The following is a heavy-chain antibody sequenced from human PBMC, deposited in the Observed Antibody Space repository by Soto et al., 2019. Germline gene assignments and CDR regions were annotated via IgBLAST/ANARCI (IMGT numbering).Heavy chain of an antibody. J-gene: IGHJ6*02. V-gene: IGHV3-30-3*01. D-gene: IGHD3-22*01. CDR1: GFTFSSYA. CDR3: ASSREYYYDDYYGMDV. CDR2: ISYDGSNK. Sequence: QVQLVESGGGVVQPGRSLRLSCAASGFTFSSYAMHWVRQAPGKGLEWVAVISYDGSNKYYADSVKGRFTISRDNSKNTLYLQMNSLRAEDTAVYYCASSREYYYDDYYGMDVWGQGTTVTVSS.